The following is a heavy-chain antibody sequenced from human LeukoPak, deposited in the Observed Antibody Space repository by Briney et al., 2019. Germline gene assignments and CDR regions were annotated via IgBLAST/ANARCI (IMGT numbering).Heavy chain of an antibody. Sequence: GSLRLSCAASGFTFSDYYMSWIRRPPGKGLEWIGSIYYSGSTYYNPSLKSRVTISVDTSKNQFSLKLSSVTAADTAVYYCARDFRLRTFGGVIVNQVDYWGQGTLVTVSS. CDR1: GFTFSDYY. D-gene: IGHD3-16*02. J-gene: IGHJ4*02. CDR2: IYYSGST. V-gene: IGHV4-38-2*02. CDR3: ARDFRLRTFGGVIVNQVDY.